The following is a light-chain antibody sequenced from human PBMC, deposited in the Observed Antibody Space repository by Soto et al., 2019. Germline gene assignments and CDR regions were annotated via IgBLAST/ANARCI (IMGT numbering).Light chain of an antibody. CDR2: AXS. V-gene: IGKV1-33*01. CDR3: QQYDNLPST. J-gene: IGKJ5*01. Sequence: DIQMTQSPSSLSASLGDRVTVAXQASQDISHYFNWYQQQQGXPPKXXXYAXSNLETGVPSRFSGSGSGTDFTFTISSLQPEYVATYYCQQYDNLPSTFGQGARLEIK. CDR1: QDISHY.